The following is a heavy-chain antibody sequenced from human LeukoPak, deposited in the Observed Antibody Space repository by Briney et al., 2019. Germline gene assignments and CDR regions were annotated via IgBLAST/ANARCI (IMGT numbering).Heavy chain of an antibody. J-gene: IGHJ6*02. V-gene: IGHV4-59*01. CDR1: GGSISSYY. CDR3: ARQKKMGDYYYYGMDV. Sequence: SETLSLTCTVSGGSISSYYWSWIRQPPGKGLEWIGYIYYSGSTNYNPSLKSRATISVDTSKNQFSLKLSSVTAADTAVYYCARQKKMGDYYYYGMDVWGQGTTVTVSS. CDR2: IYYSGST. D-gene: IGHD2-8*01.